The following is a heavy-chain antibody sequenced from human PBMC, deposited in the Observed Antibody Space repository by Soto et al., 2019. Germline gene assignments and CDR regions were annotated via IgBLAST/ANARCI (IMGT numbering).Heavy chain of an antibody. J-gene: IGHJ4*02. CDR2: ISNTETAI. CDR1: EFTFNDYE. V-gene: IGHV3-48*03. CDR3: AREMPTNLPYFDL. Sequence: GGSLRLSCRSPEFTFNDYEMHLIRPVPGKGLEWISYISNTETAIYYADSVTGRFTISRDNAKRSLYLQMNSLTVDDTAVYYCAREMPTNLPYFDLWGQGTLVTVSS. D-gene: IGHD1-1*01.